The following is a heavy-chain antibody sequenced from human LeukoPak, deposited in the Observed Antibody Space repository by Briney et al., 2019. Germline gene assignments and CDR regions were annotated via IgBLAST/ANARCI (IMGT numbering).Heavy chain of an antibody. D-gene: IGHD5-24*01. J-gene: IGHJ1*01. CDR1: GFTFSSYA. CDR2: IDGRGSST. V-gene: IGHV3-23*05. Sequence: GGSLRLSCAASGFTFSSYAMSWVRQAPNKGLEWVSTIDGRGSSTFSADSVKGRFTISRDNSKNTLYLQMNGLRDEDTAVYYCVQEARRDGYKLAPVAEHWGQGTLVTVSS. CDR3: VQEARRDGYKLAPVAEH.